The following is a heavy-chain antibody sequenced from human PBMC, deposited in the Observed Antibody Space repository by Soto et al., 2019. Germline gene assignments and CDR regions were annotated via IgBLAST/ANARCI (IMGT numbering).Heavy chain of an antibody. D-gene: IGHD6-19*01. CDR1: GGTFSSYA. CDR3: ARDSFGQWLVSDAFDI. CDR2: IIPIFGTA. J-gene: IGHJ3*02. V-gene: IGHV1-69*13. Sequence: SVKVSCKAFGGTFSSYAISWLRQAPGQGLEWMGGIIPIFGTANYAQKFQGRVTITADESTSTAYMELSSLRSEDTAVYYCARDSFGQWLVSDAFDIWGQGTMVTVSS.